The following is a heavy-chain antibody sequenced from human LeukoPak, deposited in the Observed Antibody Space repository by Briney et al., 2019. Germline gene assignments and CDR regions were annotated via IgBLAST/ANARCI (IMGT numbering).Heavy chain of an antibody. Sequence: GASVKVSCKVSGYTLTELSMHWVRQAPGKGLEWMGGFDPEDGETIYAQKFQGRVTMTEDTSTDTAYMELSSLRSEDTAVYYCASFGLPSTYLTGSRDAFDIWGQGTMVTVSS. CDR3: ASFGLPSTYLTGSRDAFDI. D-gene: IGHD3-9*01. CDR1: GYTLTELS. CDR2: FDPEDGET. V-gene: IGHV1-24*01. J-gene: IGHJ3*02.